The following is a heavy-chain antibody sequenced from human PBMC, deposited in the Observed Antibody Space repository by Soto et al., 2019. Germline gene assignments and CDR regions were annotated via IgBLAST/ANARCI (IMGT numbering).Heavy chain of an antibody. J-gene: IGHJ6*02. V-gene: IGHV4-34*01. CDR3: ARRVLYSSSYSYYYYGMDV. CDR2: INHSGST. CDR1: GGSFSGYY. D-gene: IGHD6-6*01. Sequence: ETLSLTCAVYGGSFSGYYWSWIRQPPGKGLEWIGEINHSGSTNYNPSLKSRVTISVDTSKNQFSLKLSSVTAADTAVYYCARRVLYSSSYSYYYYGMDVWGQGTTVTVSS.